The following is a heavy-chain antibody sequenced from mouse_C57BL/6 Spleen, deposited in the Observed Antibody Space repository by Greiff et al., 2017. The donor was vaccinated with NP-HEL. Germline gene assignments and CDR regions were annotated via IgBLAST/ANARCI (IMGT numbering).Heavy chain of an antibody. CDR1: GYTFTSYW. CDR3: ASRGGAMDD. J-gene: IGHJ4*01. CDR2: IYPSDSET. Sequence: QVHVKQPGAELVRPGSSVKLSCKASGYTFTSYWMDWVKQRPGQGLEWIGNIYPSDSETHYNQKFKDKATLTVDKSSSTAYMQLSSLTSEDSAVYYCASRGGAMDDWGQGTSVTVSS. V-gene: IGHV1-61*01.